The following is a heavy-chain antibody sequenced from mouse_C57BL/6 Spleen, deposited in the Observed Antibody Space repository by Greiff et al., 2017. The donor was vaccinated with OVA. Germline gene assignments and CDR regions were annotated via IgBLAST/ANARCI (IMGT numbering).Heavy chain of an antibody. CDR2: ISGGGGNT. CDR3: ARHWSWDGGFAY. Sequence: EVMLVESGGGLVKPGGSLKLSCAASGFTFSSYTMSWVRQTPEKRLEWVATISGGGGNTYYPDSVKGRFTISRDNAKNTLYLQMSSLRSEDTALYYCARHWSWDGGFAYWGQGTLVTVSA. D-gene: IGHD4-1*01. CDR1: GFTFSSYT. J-gene: IGHJ3*01. V-gene: IGHV5-9*01.